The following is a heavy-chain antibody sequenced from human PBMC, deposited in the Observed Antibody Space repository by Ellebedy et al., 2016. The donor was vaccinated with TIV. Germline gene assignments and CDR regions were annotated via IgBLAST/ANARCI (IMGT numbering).Heavy chain of an antibody. CDR2: IYYSGST. CDR3: ARGVYTASVTY. J-gene: IGHJ4*02. CDR1: GVSISSGNYY. Sequence: MPSETLSLTCIVSGVSISSGNYYWGWIRQPPGKGLEWIGSIYYSGSTFYNPSLKSRVTISVDTSKNQFSLKMNSVNAADTAVSYCARGVYTASVTYWGQGTLVTVSS. V-gene: IGHV4-39*07. D-gene: IGHD2-8*01.